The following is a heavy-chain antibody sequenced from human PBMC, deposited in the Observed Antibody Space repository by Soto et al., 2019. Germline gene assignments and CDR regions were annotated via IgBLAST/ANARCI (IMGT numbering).Heavy chain of an antibody. CDR1: GGSISSGDYY. Sequence: SETLSLTCTVSGGSISSGDYYWSWIRQPPGKGLEWIGYIYYSGSTYYNPSLKSRVTISVDTSKNQFSLKLSSVTAADTAVYYCARDRVDYYDSSGKTTGMDVWGQGTTVTVSS. J-gene: IGHJ6*02. CDR2: IYYSGST. V-gene: IGHV4-30-4*01. CDR3: ARDRVDYYDSSGKTTGMDV. D-gene: IGHD3-22*01.